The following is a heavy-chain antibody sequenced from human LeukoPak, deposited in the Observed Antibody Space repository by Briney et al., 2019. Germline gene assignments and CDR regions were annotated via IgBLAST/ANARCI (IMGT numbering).Heavy chain of an antibody. J-gene: IGHJ6*02. Sequence: PSETLSLTCTVSGASTSSYFWSWIRQPPGKGLEWIGYIFHSGTTNYNPSLKSRVSMSVDTSENQISLKLSSVTAADTAVYYCARDQYYYDRSGNYYDYYGMDVWGQGTTVTVSS. CDR1: GASTSSYF. CDR2: IFHSGTT. V-gene: IGHV4-59*01. CDR3: ARDQYYYDRSGNYYDYYGMDV. D-gene: IGHD3-22*01.